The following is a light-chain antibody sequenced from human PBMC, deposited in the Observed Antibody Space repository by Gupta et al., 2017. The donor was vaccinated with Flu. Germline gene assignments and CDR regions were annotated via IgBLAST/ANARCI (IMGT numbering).Light chain of an antibody. CDR2: INI. Sequence: SVLTQPPSASGTPGQRVPISCAGSNSTIGSNILNWYHQVTAAAPKLLIYINIQRPSGVPDRFSGSKSGTSATVAITGLQAEEEADYYCASGDDSRNAWVFGGGTKVTVL. V-gene: IGLV1-44*01. CDR1: NSTIGSNI. CDR3: ASGDDSRNAWV. J-gene: IGLJ3*02.